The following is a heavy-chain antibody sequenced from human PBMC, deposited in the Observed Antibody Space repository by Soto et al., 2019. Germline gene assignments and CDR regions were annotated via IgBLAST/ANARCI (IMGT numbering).Heavy chain of an antibody. D-gene: IGHD3-22*01. Sequence: QVQLVQSGAEVKKPGASVKVSCKASGYTFTSYEINWVRQATGKGLEWMGWVNPNNGNTDYAQKYQGRVTMTRNTSISTAYMELGSLRSEDTAVYYCAWPNSSGYYGVDYWGQGTLVTVSS. CDR1: GYTFTSYE. CDR3: AWPNSSGYYGVDY. CDR2: VNPNNGNT. V-gene: IGHV1-8*01. J-gene: IGHJ4*02.